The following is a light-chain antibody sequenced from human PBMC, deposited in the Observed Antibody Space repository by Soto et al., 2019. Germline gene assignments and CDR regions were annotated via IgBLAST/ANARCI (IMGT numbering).Light chain of an antibody. J-gene: IGLJ2*01. CDR3: SSYTSSSTLE. V-gene: IGLV2-14*01. CDR1: SSDVGGYNS. Sequence: QSALTQPASVSGSPGQSITISCTGTSSDVGGYNSVSWYQQHPGKAPKLMIYDVSNRPSGVSNRFSGFKSGNTASLTISGLQAEDEADYYCSSYTSSSTLEFGGGTKLTVL. CDR2: DVS.